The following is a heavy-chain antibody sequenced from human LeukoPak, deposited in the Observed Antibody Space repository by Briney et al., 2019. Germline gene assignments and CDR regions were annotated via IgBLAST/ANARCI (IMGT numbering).Heavy chain of an antibody. D-gene: IGHD3-3*01. Sequence: GGSLRLSCAASGFTFSSYAMSWVRQAPGKGLEWVSAISGSGGSTYYADSVKGRLTISRDNAKNSLNSLRAEDTAVYYCARDAYYDFWSGYPRYFDYWGQGTLVTVSS. CDR3: ARDAYYDFWSGYPRYFDY. CDR1: GFTFSSYA. J-gene: IGHJ4*02. CDR2: ISGSGGST. V-gene: IGHV3-23*01.